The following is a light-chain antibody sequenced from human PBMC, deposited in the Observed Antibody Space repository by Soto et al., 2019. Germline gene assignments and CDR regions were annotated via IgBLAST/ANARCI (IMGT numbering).Light chain of an antibody. CDR2: GAS. Sequence: EIVLTQSPGTLSLSPGERATLSCRASQSVSSSYLAWYQHKPGQAPRLLIYGASSRATGIPVRLSGSGSGTVFTLNITILEPEDFAVYYCKQYGSSPETFGQGTKLEMK. CDR3: KQYGSSPET. V-gene: IGKV3-20*01. J-gene: IGKJ2*01. CDR1: QSVSSSY.